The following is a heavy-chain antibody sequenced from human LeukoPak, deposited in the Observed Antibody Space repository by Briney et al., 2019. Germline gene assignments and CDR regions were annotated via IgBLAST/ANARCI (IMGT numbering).Heavy chain of an antibody. J-gene: IGHJ3*02. CDR3: ATKYYDILTGYYCAFDI. CDR1: GYTLTELS. Sequence: GASVNVSCKVSGYTLTELSMHWVGQAPGKGLAWMGGFYPEDGETIYAQKFQGRVTMTEDTSTDTAYMELSSLRSEDTAVYYCATKYYDILTGYYCAFDIWGQGTMVTVSS. CDR2: FYPEDGET. V-gene: IGHV1-24*01. D-gene: IGHD3-9*01.